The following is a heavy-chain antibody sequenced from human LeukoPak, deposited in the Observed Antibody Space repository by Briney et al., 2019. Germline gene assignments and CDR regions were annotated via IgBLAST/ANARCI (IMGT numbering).Heavy chain of an antibody. CDR3: ARDVGFRTGLIDY. Sequence: GGSLRLSCAVSGFTFSSYAMHWVRQAPGKGLEWVACIWYDGSNKYYADSVKGRFTISRDNSKNALYLQMNSLRAEDTAMYYCARDVGFRTGLIDYWGQGTLVTVSS. CDR2: IWYDGSNK. D-gene: IGHD2-8*01. J-gene: IGHJ4*02. V-gene: IGHV3-33*01. CDR1: GFTFSSYA.